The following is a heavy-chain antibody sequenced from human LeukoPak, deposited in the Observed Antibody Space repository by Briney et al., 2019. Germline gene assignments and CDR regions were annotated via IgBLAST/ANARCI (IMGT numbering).Heavy chain of an antibody. V-gene: IGHV3-21*01. D-gene: IGHD3-3*01. CDR3: ARDPVDFWSPPDLYYGMDV. Sequence: PGGSLRLSCAASGFTVSSNYMSWVRQAPGKGLEWVSSISSSSSYIYYADSVKGRFTISRDNAKNSLYLQMNSLRAEDTAVYYCARDPVDFWSPPDLYYGMDVWGQGTTVTVSS. J-gene: IGHJ6*02. CDR1: GFTVSSNY. CDR2: ISSSSSYI.